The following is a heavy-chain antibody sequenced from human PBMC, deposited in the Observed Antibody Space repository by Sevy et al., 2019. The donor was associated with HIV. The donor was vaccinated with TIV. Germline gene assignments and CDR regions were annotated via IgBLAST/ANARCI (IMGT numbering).Heavy chain of an antibody. CDR1: GFTFSTST. J-gene: IGHJ4*02. D-gene: IGHD2-15*01. V-gene: IGHV3-21*01. Sequence: GGCLRLSCAASGFTFSTSTMNCVRQAPGKGLEWVSLMTSSGSYILYADSVKGRFTISRDNAKNSVFLQMNSLRVEDTAAHYSVRDGWNYWGQGTPVTVSS. CDR3: VRDGWNY. CDR2: MTSSGSYI.